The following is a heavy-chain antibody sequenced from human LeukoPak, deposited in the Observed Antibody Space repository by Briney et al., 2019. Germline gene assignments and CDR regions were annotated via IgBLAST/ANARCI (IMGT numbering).Heavy chain of an antibody. V-gene: IGHV3-33*01. CDR1: GFTFRNHG. D-gene: IGHD6-19*01. Sequence: PGRSLRLSCATSGFTFRNHGMHWVRQAPGKGLEWVAVIWYDGSNKYYGDSVKGRFTISRDNSKNTLYLQTNSLRAEDTAVYYCAREGDSSGSLGDYWGQGILVTVSS. CDR2: IWYDGSNK. CDR3: AREGDSSGSLGDY. J-gene: IGHJ4*02.